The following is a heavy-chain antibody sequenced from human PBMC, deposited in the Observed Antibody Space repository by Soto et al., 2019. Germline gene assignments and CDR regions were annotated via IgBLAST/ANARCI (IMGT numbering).Heavy chain of an antibody. CDR1: GGTFSGYY. CDR2: INNSGST. CDR3: ARVFTARELLISGYYYSDYGMDV. V-gene: IGHV4-34*01. J-gene: IGHJ6*02. Sequence: SEPLSLTCAVYGGTFSGYYWSWIRQAPGKGLEWIGEINNSGSTNYNPSLKSRVTISVDTSKNQFSLKLSSVTAADTAVYYCARVFTARELLISGYYYSDYGMDVWGQGTPVTVSS. D-gene: IGHD1-26*01.